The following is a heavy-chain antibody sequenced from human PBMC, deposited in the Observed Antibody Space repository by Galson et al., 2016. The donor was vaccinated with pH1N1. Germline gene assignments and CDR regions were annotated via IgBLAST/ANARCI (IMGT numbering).Heavy chain of an antibody. J-gene: IGHJ4*02. CDR2: ISWNNGSM. V-gene: IGHV3-9*01. D-gene: IGHD1-26*01. CDR1: GFTFDDYT. Sequence: SLRLSCAASGFTFDDYTMHWVRQAPGKGLEWVSGISWNNGSMDYADSVEGRFTISRDNAKNSLFLQMNSLRAEDTALYYCAKVGGFYYGTFDYWGQGTLVTVSS. CDR3: AKVGGFYYGTFDY.